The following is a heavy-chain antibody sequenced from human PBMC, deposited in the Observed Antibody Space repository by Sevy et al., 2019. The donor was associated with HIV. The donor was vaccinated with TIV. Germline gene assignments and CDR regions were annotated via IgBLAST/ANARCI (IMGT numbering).Heavy chain of an antibody. CDR3: ARGMGATRYYFDY. D-gene: IGHD1-26*01. CDR1: GGSISSSSYY. CDR2: TYYSGST. Sequence: SETLSLTCTVSGGSISSSSYYWGWIRQPPGKGLEWIGSTYYSGSTYYNPSLKSRVTISVDTSKNQFSLKLSSVTAADTAVYYCARGMGATRYYFDYWGQGTLVTVSS. V-gene: IGHV4-39*01. J-gene: IGHJ4*02.